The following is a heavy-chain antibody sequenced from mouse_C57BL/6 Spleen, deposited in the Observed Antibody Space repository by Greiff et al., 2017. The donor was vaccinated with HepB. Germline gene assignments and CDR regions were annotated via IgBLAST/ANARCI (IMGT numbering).Heavy chain of an antibody. CDR1: GFSLSTSGMG. CDR2: IYWDDDK. V-gene: IGHV8-12*01. Sequence: QVTLKESGPGILQSSQTLSLTCSFSGFSLSTSGMGVSWIRQPSGKGLEWLAHIYWDDDKRYNPSLKSRLTISKDTSRNQVFLKITSVDTADTATYYCAREGVLLREFAYWGQGTLVTVSA. CDR3: AREGVLLREFAY. D-gene: IGHD1-1*01. J-gene: IGHJ3*01.